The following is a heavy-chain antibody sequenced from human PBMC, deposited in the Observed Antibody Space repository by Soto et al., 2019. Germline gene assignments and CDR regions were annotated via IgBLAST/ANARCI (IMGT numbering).Heavy chain of an antibody. CDR1: GASISSSPYY. J-gene: IGHJ4*02. CDR3: ARLFDY. V-gene: IGHV4-39*01. Sequence: QLQLQESGPGLVKPSETLSLTCTVSGASISSSPYYWGWIRQPPGRGLEWIGSISYSGSAYYNSSFKSRVTVSVDTSKNQLSLKLSTVTAAGRAVYYCARLFDYWGQGTLVTVSS. CDR2: ISYSGSA.